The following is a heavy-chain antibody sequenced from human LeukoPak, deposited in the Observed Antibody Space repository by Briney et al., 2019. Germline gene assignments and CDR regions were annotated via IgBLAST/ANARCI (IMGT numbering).Heavy chain of an antibody. J-gene: IGHJ4*02. Sequence: SVKVSCKASGGTFSSYATSWVRQAPGQGLEWMGGIIPIFGTANYAQKFQGRVTITADKSTSTAYMELSSLRSEDTAVYYCARDYYGSGSYSDVFRVDYWGQGTLVTVSS. CDR1: GGTFSSYA. CDR3: ARDYYGSGSYSDVFRVDY. D-gene: IGHD3-10*01. V-gene: IGHV1-69*06. CDR2: IIPIFGTA.